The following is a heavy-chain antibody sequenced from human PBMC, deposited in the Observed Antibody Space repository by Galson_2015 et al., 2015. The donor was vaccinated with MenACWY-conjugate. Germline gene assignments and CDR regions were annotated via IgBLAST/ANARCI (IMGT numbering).Heavy chain of an antibody. D-gene: IGHD3-22*01. CDR3: VRNVAGQTGGYRWFVS. Sequence: SLRLSCATSGFTFSFHWMSWVRQAPGKGLEWVASIKQDGSEKYYLDSVKGRFIISRDNTKNSLYLQMNSLRGDDTAVYYCVRNVAGQTGGYRWFVSWGQGTLVTVSS. CDR1: GFTFSFHW. CDR2: IKQDGSEK. J-gene: IGHJ5*01. V-gene: IGHV3-7*03.